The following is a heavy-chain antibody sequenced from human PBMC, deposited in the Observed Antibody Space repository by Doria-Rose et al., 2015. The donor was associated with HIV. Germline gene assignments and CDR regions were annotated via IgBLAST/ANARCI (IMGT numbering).Heavy chain of an antibody. D-gene: IGHD5-12*01. V-gene: IGHV4-31*03. Sequence: VQLQESGLGLVKPSQTLSLNCTVSGDSISSSGFYWNWIRHLPGKGLEWIGYIYYSGSAYYNPSLKSRLTISVDTSKNQFSLALRSVTAADTAVYYCARGGGHDPSLYWGQGNLVTVSS. CDR1: GDSISSSGFY. CDR3: ARGGGHDPSLY. J-gene: IGHJ4*02. CDR2: IYYSGSA.